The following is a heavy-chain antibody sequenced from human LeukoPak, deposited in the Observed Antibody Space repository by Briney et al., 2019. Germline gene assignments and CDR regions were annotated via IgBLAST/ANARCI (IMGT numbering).Heavy chain of an antibody. V-gene: IGHV1-2*02. J-gene: IGHJ3*02. CDR2: INPNSGGT. CDR1: GYTFTGYY. Sequence: GASVKVSCKASGYTFTGYYMHWVRQAPGQGLEWMGWINPNSGGTNYAQKFQGRVTMTRDMSISTAYMELSSVTAADTAVYFCARGPYSYDSSGAFDIWGQGTMVTVSS. D-gene: IGHD3-22*01. CDR3: ARGPYSYDSSGAFDI.